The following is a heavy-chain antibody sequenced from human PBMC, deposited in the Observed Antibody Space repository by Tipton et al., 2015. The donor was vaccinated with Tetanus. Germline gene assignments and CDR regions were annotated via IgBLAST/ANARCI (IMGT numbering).Heavy chain of an antibody. CDR2: INHSGST. J-gene: IGHJ4*02. CDR1: GGSFSGFY. D-gene: IGHD3-10*01. CDR3: ARGTMVRGVILDY. Sequence: GLVKPSETLSLTCAVYGGSFSGFYWSWIRQPPGKGLEWIGEINHSGSTNYNPSLKSRVTTSVDTSKNHFSLKLSSVTAADTAVYYCARGTMVRGVILDYWGQGTLVTVSS. V-gene: IGHV4-34*01.